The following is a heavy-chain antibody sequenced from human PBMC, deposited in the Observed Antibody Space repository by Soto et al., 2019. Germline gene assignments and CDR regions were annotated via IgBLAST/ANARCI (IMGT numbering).Heavy chain of an antibody. J-gene: IGHJ4*02. D-gene: IGHD6-19*01. CDR1: GCSISGSYS. CDR3: ARSRYTSGWWTPPFDY. V-gene: IGHV4-61*01. CDR2: IYYSGST. Sequence: SETLSLTCTVSGCSISGSYSLRWIRQHPGKGLEWIGYIYYSGSTNYNPSLKSRVTISVDTSKNQFSLKLTSVTAADTAVYYCARSRYTSGWWTPPFDYWGQGTLVTVSS.